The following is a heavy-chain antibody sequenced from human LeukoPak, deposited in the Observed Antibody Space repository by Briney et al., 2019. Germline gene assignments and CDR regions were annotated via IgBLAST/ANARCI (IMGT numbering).Heavy chain of an antibody. V-gene: IGHV1-2*02. CDR3: ARDEHGDYERAEAFDI. J-gene: IGHJ3*02. D-gene: IGHD4-17*01. CDR1: GYTFTGYY. Sequence: GASVKVSCKASGYTFTGYYMHWVRQAPGQGLEWMGWINPNSGGTNYAQKFQGRVTMTRDTSISTAYMELSRLRSDDTAVYYCARDEHGDYERAEAFDIWGQGTMVTVSS. CDR2: INPNSGGT.